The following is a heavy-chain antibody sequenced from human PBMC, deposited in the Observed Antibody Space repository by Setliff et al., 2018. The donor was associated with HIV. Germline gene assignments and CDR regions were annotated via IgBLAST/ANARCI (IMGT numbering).Heavy chain of an antibody. J-gene: IGHJ2*01. CDR1: GLTFKTAW. CDR3: ATAYDTNGYDYYFDL. D-gene: IGHD3-22*01. V-gene: IGHV4-59*04. Sequence: SQTLSLSCVASGLTFKTAWMGWVRQAPGKGLEWIGYISDSGNTYYNPSLKSRLTISVDPSMNHFSLKLSSVTAADSAVYYCATAYDTNGYDYYFDLWGRGTLVTVSS. CDR2: ISDSGNT.